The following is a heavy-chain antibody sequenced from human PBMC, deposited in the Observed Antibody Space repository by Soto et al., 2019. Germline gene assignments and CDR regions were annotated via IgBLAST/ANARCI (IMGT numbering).Heavy chain of an antibody. D-gene: IGHD1-7*01. V-gene: IGHV1-3*01. Sequence: VASVKVSCKASGYTFTSYSIHWVRQAPGQRLEWMGWLNVGNGNTKYSQNFQGRVTMTRDTSASTAYMELSSLRSEDTALHYCAGTTSYQWYYMDVWGKGTTVTVSS. CDR1: GYTFTSYS. J-gene: IGHJ6*03. CDR2: LNVGNGNT. CDR3: AGTTSYQWYYMDV.